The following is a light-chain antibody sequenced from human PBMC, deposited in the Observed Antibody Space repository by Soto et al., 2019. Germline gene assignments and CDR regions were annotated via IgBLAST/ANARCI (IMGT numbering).Light chain of an antibody. CDR2: KAS. V-gene: IGKV1-5*03. CDR3: QHYNSYSEA. CDR1: QTISSW. Sequence: DIQMTQSASTLSGSLGGRVTITWRASQTISSWLAWYQQKPGKAPKLLIYKASTLKSGVPSRFSGSGYGTEVNLTISSLQPDDFATYYCQHYNSYSEAFGQGTKVDIK. J-gene: IGKJ1*01.